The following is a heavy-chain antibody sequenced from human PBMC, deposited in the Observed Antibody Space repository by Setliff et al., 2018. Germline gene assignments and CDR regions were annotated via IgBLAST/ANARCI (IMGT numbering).Heavy chain of an antibody. CDR2: SRYAENYQ. CDR3: ARSDGGSSGLDY. D-gene: IGHD2-15*01. Sequence: PGGSLRLSCAASGFTISYYAIHWVRQAPGKGLEWVAVSRYAENYQYYADSVKGRFNISRDNSENTLYLQMNSLRPDDTAVYHCARSDGGSSGLDYWGQGTLVTVSS. J-gene: IGHJ4*02. V-gene: IGHV3-30-3*01. CDR1: GFTISYYA.